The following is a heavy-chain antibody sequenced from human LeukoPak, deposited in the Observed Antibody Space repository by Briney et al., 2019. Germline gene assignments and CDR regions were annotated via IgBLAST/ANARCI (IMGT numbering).Heavy chain of an antibody. D-gene: IGHD1-26*01. J-gene: IGHJ4*02. Sequence: GSLRLSCEASGFTFSSYSMNWVRQAPGKGLEWVSYISSSSSTIYYADSVKGRFTISRDNAKNSLYLQMNSLRDEDTAVYYCARDFANSGSYNAVDYWGQGTLVTVSS. CDR3: ARDFANSGSYNAVDY. V-gene: IGHV3-48*02. CDR1: GFTFSSYS. CDR2: ISSSSSTI.